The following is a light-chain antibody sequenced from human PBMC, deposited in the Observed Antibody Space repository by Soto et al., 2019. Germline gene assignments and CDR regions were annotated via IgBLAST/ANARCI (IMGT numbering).Light chain of an antibody. Sequence: EIVLTQSPGTLSLSPGERATLSCRASQSVDSTYLAWYQQRPGQAPRLLIHGASSRATGIPDRFSRSGSGTDFTLTISRLEPEDFAVYYCQQYLTFGPGTKVDI. CDR3: QQYLT. CDR2: GAS. CDR1: QSVDSTY. J-gene: IGKJ3*01. V-gene: IGKV3-20*01.